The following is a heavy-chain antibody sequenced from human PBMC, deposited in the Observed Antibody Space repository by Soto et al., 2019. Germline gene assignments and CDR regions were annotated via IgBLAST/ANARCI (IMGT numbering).Heavy chain of an antibody. J-gene: IGHJ4*02. D-gene: IGHD3-16*01. CDR3: ARDGDVNTGFGKDY. CDR2: IWYDGGNK. CDR1: GFTFSNYG. V-gene: IGHV3-33*01. Sequence: PGGSLRLSCAASGFTFSNYGMHWVRQAPGKGLEWVAFIWYDGGNKYYAESVKGRFTISRDNSKNTLYLQMNSLRAEDTAVYYCARDGDVNTGFGKDYWGQGTLVTVCS.